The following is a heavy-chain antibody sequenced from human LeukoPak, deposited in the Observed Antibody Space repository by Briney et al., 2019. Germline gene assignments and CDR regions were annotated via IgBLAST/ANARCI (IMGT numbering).Heavy chain of an antibody. Sequence: SETLSLTCTVSGGSTSSDYWNWIRQPAGKGLEWIGRIDTSGSTNYNPSLNSRVTMSIDTSKNQFSLRLSSVTAADTAVYYCARGSELRSPHFFDYWGQGTLVTVSS. V-gene: IGHV4-4*07. CDR2: IDTSGST. CDR3: ARGSELRSPHFFDY. J-gene: IGHJ4*02. CDR1: GGSTSSDY. D-gene: IGHD3-10*01.